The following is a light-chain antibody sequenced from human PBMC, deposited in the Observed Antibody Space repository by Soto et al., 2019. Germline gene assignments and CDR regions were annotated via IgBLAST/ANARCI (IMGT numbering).Light chain of an antibody. Sequence: EIVMTQSPATLSVSPGDRATLSCRASQSVIGNLAWYQQSPGQAPRLLIYGASTRATGVPARFSGSGSGTESTLASRTLQSEDFAVYYCQQYNNWPGTFGQGTKVEIK. J-gene: IGKJ1*01. CDR3: QQYNNWPGT. V-gene: IGKV3-15*01. CDR2: GAS. CDR1: QSVIGN.